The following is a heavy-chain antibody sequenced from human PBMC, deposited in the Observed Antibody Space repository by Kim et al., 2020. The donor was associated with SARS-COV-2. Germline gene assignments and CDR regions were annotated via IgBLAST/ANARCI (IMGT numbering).Heavy chain of an antibody. CDR3: ASETSSSWYGGRRVY. CDR1: GGSFSGYY. V-gene: IGHV4-34*01. CDR2: INHSGST. J-gene: IGHJ4*02. Sequence: SETLSLTCAVYGGSFSGYYWSWIRQPPGKGLEWIGEINHSGSTNYNPSLKSRVTISVDTSKNQFSLKLSSVTAADTAVYYCASETSSSWYGGRRVYWGQGTLVTVSS. D-gene: IGHD6-13*01.